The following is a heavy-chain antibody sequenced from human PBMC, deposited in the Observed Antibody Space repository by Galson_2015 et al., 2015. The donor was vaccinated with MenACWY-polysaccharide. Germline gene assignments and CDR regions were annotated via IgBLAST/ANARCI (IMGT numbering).Heavy chain of an antibody. V-gene: IGHV3-74*01. J-gene: IGHJ3*02. CDR3: AREGSRIVFHAFDT. D-gene: IGHD2-15*01. CDR2: ISSDGSST. Sequence: SLRLSCAASGFTFSSYWMHWVRQVPGKGLVWVSRISSDGSSTSYADSVKGRFTISRDNSKNTLFLEMNSLGAEDTAVYYCAREGSRIVFHAFDTWGQGTMVTVSS. CDR1: GFTFSSYW.